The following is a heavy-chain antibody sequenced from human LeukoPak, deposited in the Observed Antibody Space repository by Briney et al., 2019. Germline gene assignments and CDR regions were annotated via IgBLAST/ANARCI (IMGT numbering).Heavy chain of an antibody. CDR3: ARDAVVRGLDFDY. Sequence: PSQTLSLTCTVSGGSISSGSYYWSWIRQPAGKGLEWIGRIYTSGSTNYNPSLKSRVTISVDTSKNQFSLKLSSVTAADTAVYYCARDAVVRGLDFDYWGQGTLVTVSS. D-gene: IGHD3-22*01. V-gene: IGHV4-61*02. J-gene: IGHJ4*02. CDR1: GGSISSGSYY. CDR2: IYTSGST.